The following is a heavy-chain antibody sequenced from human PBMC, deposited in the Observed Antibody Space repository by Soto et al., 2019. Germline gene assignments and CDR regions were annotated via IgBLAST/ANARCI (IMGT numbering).Heavy chain of an antibody. Sequence: SETLSLTCTLSGGSISGYYWNWIRQPPGKELEWIGYIYYSGSTNYNPSLKSRVTMSVDTSKNQFSLKLTSVTAADTAVYYCARQIAAAGTALDYWGQGTLVTVSS. CDR1: GGSISGYY. V-gene: IGHV4-59*08. CDR3: ARQIAAAGTALDY. J-gene: IGHJ4*02. CDR2: IYYSGST. D-gene: IGHD6-13*01.